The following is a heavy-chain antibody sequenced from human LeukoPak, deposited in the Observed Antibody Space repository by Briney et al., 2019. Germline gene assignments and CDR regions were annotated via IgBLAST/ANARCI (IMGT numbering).Heavy chain of an antibody. CDR2: FYTSGTT. CDR3: ARSELSCSGGSCPTRYAFDI. V-gene: IGHV4-61*02. D-gene: IGHD2-15*01. J-gene: IGHJ3*02. Sequence: PSETLSLTCTVSGVSISSDSYYWSWIRQPAGKGLEWIGRFYTSGTTNYNPSLKSRVTVSVDTSKNQFSLKLRSVTAADTALYYCARSELSCSGGSCPTRYAFDIWGQGTVVTASS. CDR1: GVSISSDSYY.